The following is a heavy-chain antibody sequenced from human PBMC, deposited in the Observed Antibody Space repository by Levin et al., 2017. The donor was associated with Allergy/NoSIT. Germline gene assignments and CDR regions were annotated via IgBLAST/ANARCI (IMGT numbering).Heavy chain of an antibody. CDR2: IWYDGSNK. CDR1: GFTFSNSA. D-gene: IGHD2-15*01. CDR3: ARGSGYCGGGSCYLFDY. J-gene: IGHJ4*02. V-gene: IGHV3-33*01. Sequence: LSLTCVASGFTFSNSAMQWVRQAPGKGPEWVAVIWYDGSNKYYADSVKGRFTVSRDNSKNTLYLQMNSLRAEDTALYYCARGSGYCGGGSCYLFDYWGQGTQVTVSS.